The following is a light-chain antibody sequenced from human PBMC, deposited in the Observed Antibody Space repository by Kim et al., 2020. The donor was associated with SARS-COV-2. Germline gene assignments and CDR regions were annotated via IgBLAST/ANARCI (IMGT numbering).Light chain of an antibody. CDR3: QVWDSSSDHAV. CDR2: YDS. V-gene: IGLV3-21*04. Sequence: APGKTARITCGGNNIGSKGVHWYQQEPGQAPVLVIYYDSDRPSGIPERFSGSNSGNTATLTISRVEAGDEADYYCQVWDSSSDHAVFGGGTQLTVL. CDR1: NIGSKG. J-gene: IGLJ3*02.